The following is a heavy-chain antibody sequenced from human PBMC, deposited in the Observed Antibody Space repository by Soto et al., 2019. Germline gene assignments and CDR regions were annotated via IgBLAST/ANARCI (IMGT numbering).Heavy chain of an antibody. Sequence: QVQLQESGPGLVKPSGTLSLTCAVSSGSIGTTNWWSWVRQPPGKGLEWIGEIFHSGNTYYNPSLASRVTISVDTSKTQFSLNLRSVTAADTAVYYCARRTWGMDVWGQGTTVTVSS. CDR3: ARRTWGMDV. D-gene: IGHD2-8*01. CDR1: SGSIGTTNW. CDR2: IFHSGNT. V-gene: IGHV4-4*02. J-gene: IGHJ6*02.